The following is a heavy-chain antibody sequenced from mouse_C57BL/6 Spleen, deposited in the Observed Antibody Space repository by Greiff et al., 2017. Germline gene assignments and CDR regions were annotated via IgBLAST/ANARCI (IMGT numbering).Heavy chain of an antibody. Sequence: EVQLQQSGPELVKPGASVKISCKASGYTFTDYYMNWVKQSPGKSLEWIGDINPNNGGTSYNQKFKGTATWTVDKSSSTAYMELRSLTSEDSAVYYCASSGGGYFDYWGQGTTLTVSS. CDR2: INPNNGGT. CDR3: ASSGGGYFDY. D-gene: IGHD3-1*01. CDR1: GYTFTDYY. V-gene: IGHV1-26*01. J-gene: IGHJ2*01.